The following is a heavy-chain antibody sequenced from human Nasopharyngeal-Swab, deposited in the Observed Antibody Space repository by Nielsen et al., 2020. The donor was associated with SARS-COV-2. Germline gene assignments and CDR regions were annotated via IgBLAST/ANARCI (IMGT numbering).Heavy chain of an antibody. D-gene: IGHD3-9*01. Sequence: WIRQPPGKGLEWVSGISWNSGSIGYADSVKGRFTISRDNAKNTLYLQMNSLRAEDTAVYYCAKGGAYYDILTGFFDYWGQGTLVTVSS. CDR3: AKGGAYYDILTGFFDY. CDR2: ISWNSGSI. V-gene: IGHV3-9*01. J-gene: IGHJ4*02.